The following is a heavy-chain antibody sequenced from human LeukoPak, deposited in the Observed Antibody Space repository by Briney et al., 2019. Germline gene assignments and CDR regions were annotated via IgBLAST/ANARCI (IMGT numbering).Heavy chain of an antibody. V-gene: IGHV3-23*01. J-gene: IGHJ4*02. CDR2: ISGSGGST. D-gene: IGHD6-19*01. CDR3: ARGTYTSGWYYFDS. CDR1: GFTVSTNC. Sequence: GGSLRLSCAASGFTVSTNCMSWVRQAPGKGLEWVSAISGSGGSTYYADSVKGRFAISRDNSKNTLYLQMNSLRAEDTAVYYCARGTYTSGWYYFDSWGQGTLVTVSS.